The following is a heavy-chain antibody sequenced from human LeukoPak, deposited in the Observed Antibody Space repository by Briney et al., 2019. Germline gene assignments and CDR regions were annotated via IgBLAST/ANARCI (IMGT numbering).Heavy chain of an antibody. V-gene: IGHV3-30-3*01. CDR1: GFTFSSYA. CDR2: ISYDGSNK. CDR3: ARDLAFMVRGVSLDY. D-gene: IGHD3-10*01. Sequence: GRSLRLYCAASGFTFSSYAMHWVRQAPGQGLEWVAVISYDGSNKYYADSVKGRFTISRDNSKNKLYLQMNSLRAEDTAVYYCARDLAFMVRGVSLDYWGQGTLVTVSS. J-gene: IGHJ4*02.